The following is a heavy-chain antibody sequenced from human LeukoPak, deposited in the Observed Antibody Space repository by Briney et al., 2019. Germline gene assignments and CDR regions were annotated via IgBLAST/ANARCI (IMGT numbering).Heavy chain of an antibody. Sequence: GGSLRLSCAASGFTLNSYVMTWVRQAPGKGLEWVSGISGSGDSAYYADSVKGRFTISRDNSKNTLYLQMNSLRADDTAVYYCAKDFGPPDYWGQGTLVTVSS. CDR3: AKDFGPPDY. V-gene: IGHV3-23*01. J-gene: IGHJ4*02. D-gene: IGHD3-16*01. CDR1: GFTLNSYV. CDR2: ISGSGDSA.